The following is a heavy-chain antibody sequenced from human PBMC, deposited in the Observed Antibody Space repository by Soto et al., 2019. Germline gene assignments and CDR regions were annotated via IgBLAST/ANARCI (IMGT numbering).Heavy chain of an antibody. CDR1: GGYISSSTYY. CDR2: IYYSGST. Sequence: ETLSLTCTVSGGYISSSTYYWGWIRQPPGKGLEWIGTIYYSGSTYYNPSLKSRVTISVDTSKNQFSLKLSSVTAADTAVYYCASSGWFDPWGQGTLVTVSS. J-gene: IGHJ5*02. CDR3: ASSGWFDP. V-gene: IGHV4-39*01.